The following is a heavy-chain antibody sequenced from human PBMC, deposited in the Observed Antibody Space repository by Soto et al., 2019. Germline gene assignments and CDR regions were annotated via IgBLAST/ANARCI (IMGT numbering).Heavy chain of an antibody. D-gene: IGHD1-26*01. Sequence: QVQLVQSGAEVKKPGSAVKVSCKASGGTFSSYSINWVRQAPGQGLEWMGEIIPIFGTANYPQKFKGRVTSTADEYTSTAYMELSSLRSEDTSVYYCARDGGRHSGGIDYWGQGTLVTVSS. CDR3: ARDGGRHSGGIDY. CDR2: IIPIFGTA. V-gene: IGHV1-69*01. J-gene: IGHJ4*02. CDR1: GGTFSSYS.